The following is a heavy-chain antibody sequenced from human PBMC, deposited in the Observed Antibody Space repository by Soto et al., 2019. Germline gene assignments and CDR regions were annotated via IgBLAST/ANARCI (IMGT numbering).Heavy chain of an antibody. D-gene: IGHD3-3*01. CDR3: ARDQGAYDFWSGYSPGGFDP. CDR2: ISAYNGNT. V-gene: IGHV1-18*04. Sequence: QVQLVQSGAEVKKPGASVKVSCKASGYTFTSYGISWVRQAPGQGLEWMGWISAYNGNTNYAQKLQGRVTMTTDTSTSTAYMELRRLRSDDTAVYYCARDQGAYDFWSGYSPGGFDPWGQGTLVTVSS. CDR1: GYTFTSYG. J-gene: IGHJ5*02.